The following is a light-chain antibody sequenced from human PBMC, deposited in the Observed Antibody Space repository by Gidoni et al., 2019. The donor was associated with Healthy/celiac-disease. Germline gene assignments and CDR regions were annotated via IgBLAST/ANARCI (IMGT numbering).Light chain of an antibody. V-gene: IGLV1-51*01. J-gene: IGLJ2*01. CDR1: SSNIGNNF. Sequence: QSVLTQPPSVSAAPGQKVTISCSGSSSNIGNNFVSWYQQLPGTAPKLLIYDNNERPSGIPVRFSGSKSGASATLGITGLQTGDEADYYCGTWDNSLTAVVFGGGTKLTVL. CDR3: GTWDNSLTAVV. CDR2: DNN.